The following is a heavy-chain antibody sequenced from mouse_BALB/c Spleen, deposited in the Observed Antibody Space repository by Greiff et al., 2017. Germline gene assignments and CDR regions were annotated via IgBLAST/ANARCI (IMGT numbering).Heavy chain of an antibody. CDR1: GFTFSSFG. CDR3: ARRVPRIYYDYDGSMDY. J-gene: IGHJ4*01. D-gene: IGHD2-4*01. V-gene: IGHV5-17*02. Sequence: EVKLMESGGGLVQPGGSRKLSCAASGFTFSSFGMHWVRQAPEKGLEWVAYISSGSSTIYYADTVKGRFTISRDNPKNTLFLQMTSLRSEDTAMYYCARRVPRIYYDYDGSMDYWGQGTSVTVSS. CDR2: ISSGSSTI.